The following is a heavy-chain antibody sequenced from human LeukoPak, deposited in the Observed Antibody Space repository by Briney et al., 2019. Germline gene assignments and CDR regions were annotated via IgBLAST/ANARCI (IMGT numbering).Heavy chain of an antibody. J-gene: IGHJ5*02. CDR3: ARGADGVSSNSRGWFDP. CDR2: ISTSSGYI. D-gene: IGHD2-15*01. Sequence: GGSLRLSCAASGFTFRSYGMQWVRQAPGKGLEWVSSISTSSGYIYYADSVKGRFTISRDNARNSLYLQMNTLRAEDTAVYSCARGADGVSSNSRGWFDPWGQGTLVTVSS. CDR1: GFTFRSYG. V-gene: IGHV3-21*01.